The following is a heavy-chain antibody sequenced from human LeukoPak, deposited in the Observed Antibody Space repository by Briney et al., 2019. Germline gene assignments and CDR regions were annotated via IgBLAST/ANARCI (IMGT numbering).Heavy chain of an antibody. V-gene: IGHV3-30*18. Sequence: GGSLRLSCAASGFTFSSYGMHWVRQAPGKGLEWVAVISYDGSNKYYADSVKGRFTISRDNSKNTLYLQMNSLRAEDTAVYYCANDPHYYGSGSYVGFYYYYYMDVWGKGTTVTVSS. D-gene: IGHD3-10*01. J-gene: IGHJ6*03. CDR1: GFTFSSYG. CDR3: ANDPHYYGSGSYVGFYYYYYMDV. CDR2: ISYDGSNK.